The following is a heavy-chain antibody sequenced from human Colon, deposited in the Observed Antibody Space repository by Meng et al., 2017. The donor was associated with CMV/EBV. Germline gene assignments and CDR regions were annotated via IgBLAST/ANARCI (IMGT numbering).Heavy chain of an antibody. V-gene: IGHV3-21*01. CDR3: ARIAYGLDV. Sequence: GESLKISCAASGFTFITYSMSWVRQAPGKGLEWVASIGSGSSYIYYADSVKGRFTISRDNVKKSLYLQMDSLGAEDTAVYYCARIAYGLDVWGPGTTVTVSS. CDR1: GFTFITYS. CDR2: IGSGSSYI. D-gene: IGHD3-16*01. J-gene: IGHJ6*02.